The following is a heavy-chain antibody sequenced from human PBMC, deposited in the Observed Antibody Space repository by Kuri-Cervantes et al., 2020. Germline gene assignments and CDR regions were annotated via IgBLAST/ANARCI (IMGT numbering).Heavy chain of an antibody. Sequence: GESLKISWAASGFTFSSYAISWVRQAPGKGLEWVSVIRGSGGRTYYGDSVKGRFTISRDNSKNTLYLQMNSLRAEDTAVYYCAKDLFGSGWYYFDYWGQGTLVTVSS. CDR2: IRGSGGRT. CDR3: AKDLFGSGWYYFDY. V-gene: IGHV3-23*01. J-gene: IGHJ4*02. D-gene: IGHD6-19*01. CDR1: GFTFSSYA.